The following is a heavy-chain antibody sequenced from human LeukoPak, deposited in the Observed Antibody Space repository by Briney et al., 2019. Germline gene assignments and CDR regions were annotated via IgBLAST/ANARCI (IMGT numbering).Heavy chain of an antibody. V-gene: IGHV4-4*02. D-gene: IGHD2/OR15-2a*01. CDR3: ATTLTYTYMDV. CDR1: GGSISDSNW. Sequence: SETLCLTCAVSGGSISDSNWWNWVRQPPGEGLEWIGEIDHRGSTNYNPSLRSRVTISIDKSKNQFSLKVTSVTAADTAVYYCATTLTYTYMDVWGKGTTVTVSS. CDR2: IDHRGST. J-gene: IGHJ6*03.